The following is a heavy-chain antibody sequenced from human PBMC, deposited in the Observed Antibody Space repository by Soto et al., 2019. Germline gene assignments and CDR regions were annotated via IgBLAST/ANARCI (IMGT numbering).Heavy chain of an antibody. D-gene: IGHD6-19*01. J-gene: IGHJ6*02. V-gene: IGHV5-51*01. Sequence: LKISCKGSGYNFHTYWIAWVRQMPGKGLEWMGFIYPHDSDTRYSPSFRGQVTISADKSISTAYLQWSSLKASDTAMYYCARLAVAGTGYGMDVWGQGTTVTVSS. CDR2: IYPHDSDT. CDR3: ARLAVAGTGYGMDV. CDR1: GYNFHTYW.